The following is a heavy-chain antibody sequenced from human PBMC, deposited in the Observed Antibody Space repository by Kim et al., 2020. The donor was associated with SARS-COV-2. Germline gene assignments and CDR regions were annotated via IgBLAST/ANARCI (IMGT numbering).Heavy chain of an antibody. CDR2: IYHSGST. D-gene: IGHD2-21*01. V-gene: IGHV4-30-2*01. CDR1: GGSISSGGYS. J-gene: IGHJ6*02. CDR3: ARAPKAAYCGGDCYYGMDV. Sequence: SETLSLTCAVSGGSISSGGYSWSWIRQPPGKGLEWIGYIYHSGSTYYNPSLKSRVTISVDRSKNQFSLKLSSVNAADTAVYYCARAPKAAYCGGDCYYGMDVWGQGTTVTVSS.